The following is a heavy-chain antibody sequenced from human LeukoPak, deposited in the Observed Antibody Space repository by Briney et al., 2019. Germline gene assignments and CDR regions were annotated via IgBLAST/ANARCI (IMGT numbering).Heavy chain of an antibody. CDR1: GFTFSSYS. J-gene: IGHJ4*02. CDR3: AREGHETFDY. V-gene: IGHV3-21*01. CDR2: ISSSSSYI. Sequence: GGSLRLSCAASGFTFSSYSMNWDRQAPGKGLEWVSSISSSSSYIYYADSVKGRFTISRDNAKNSLYLQMNSLRAEDTAVYYCAREGHETFDYWGQGTLVTVST.